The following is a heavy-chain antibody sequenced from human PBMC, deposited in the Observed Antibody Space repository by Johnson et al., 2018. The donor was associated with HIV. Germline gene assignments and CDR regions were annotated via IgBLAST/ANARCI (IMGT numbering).Heavy chain of an antibody. CDR3: ARADTAMVRGAFDI. CDR2: ISNTGDSP. CDR1: GFTFSNFP. V-gene: IGHV3-64*01. Sequence: VQLVESGGGLVQPGGSLRLSCAASGFTFSNFPMHWVRQAPGKGLEYVSSISNTGDSPYYANSVKGRFTISRDNSKNTLYLQMGSLRVEDMATYYCARADTAMVRGAFDIWGQGTMVTVSS. D-gene: IGHD5-18*01. J-gene: IGHJ3*02.